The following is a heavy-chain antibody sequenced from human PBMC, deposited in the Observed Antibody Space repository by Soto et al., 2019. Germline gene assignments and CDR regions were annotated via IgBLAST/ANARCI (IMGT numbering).Heavy chain of an antibody. CDR2: INHSGST. D-gene: IGHD2-8*02. CDR1: GDTISTGGYS. V-gene: IGHV4-30-2*01. CDR3: ARDKITGLFDY. J-gene: IGHJ4*02. Sequence: PSETLSLTCGVSGDTISTGGYSWAWIRQPPGKALEWIGEINHSGSTNYNPSLKSRVTISVDTSKNQFSLKLTSVTAADTAVCYCARDKITGLFDYWGQGTLVTVSS.